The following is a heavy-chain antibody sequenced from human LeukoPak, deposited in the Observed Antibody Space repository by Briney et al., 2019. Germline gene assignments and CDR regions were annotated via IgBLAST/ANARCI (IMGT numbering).Heavy chain of an antibody. CDR3: AKSLSNVGTLTQRVDY. D-gene: IGHD6-13*01. Sequence: GGSPRLSCAASGFTFSSYAMSWVRQAPGKGLEWVSAISGSGGSTYYEDSVKGRFTISRDNSKNTLYLQMNSLRAADTAVYYCAKSLSNVGTLTQRVDYWGQGTLVTVSS. V-gene: IGHV3-23*01. CDR2: ISGSGGST. CDR1: GFTFSSYA. J-gene: IGHJ4*02.